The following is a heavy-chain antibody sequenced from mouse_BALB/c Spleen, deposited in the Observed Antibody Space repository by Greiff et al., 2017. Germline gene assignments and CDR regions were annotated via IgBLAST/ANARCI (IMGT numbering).Heavy chain of an antibody. CDR2: ISSGGSYT. V-gene: IGHV5-6-4*01. CDR1: GFTFSSYT. Sequence: EVNLVESGGGLVKPGGSLKLSCAASGFTFSSYTMSWVRQTPEKRLEWVATISSGGSYTYYPDSVKGRFTISRDNAKNTLYLQMSSLKSENTAMYYCTREADFDVWGAGTTVTVSS. J-gene: IGHJ1*01. CDR3: TREADFDV.